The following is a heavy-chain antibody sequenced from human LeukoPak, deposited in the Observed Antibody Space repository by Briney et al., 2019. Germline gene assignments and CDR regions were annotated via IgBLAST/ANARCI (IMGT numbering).Heavy chain of an antibody. CDR2: IYHSGTTYSGST. CDR3: ARAGGYGLIDY. J-gene: IGHJ4*02. Sequence: SETLSLTCNVSGASMSNYYWVWIRQPPGKGLEWIGSIYHSGTTYSGSTYYNPSLKSRVTISLDTSKNQFSLKVGSMTAAGTAVYYCARAGGYGLIDYWGQGTMVTVSS. D-gene: IGHD5-18*01. V-gene: IGHV4-39*07. CDR1: GASMSNYY.